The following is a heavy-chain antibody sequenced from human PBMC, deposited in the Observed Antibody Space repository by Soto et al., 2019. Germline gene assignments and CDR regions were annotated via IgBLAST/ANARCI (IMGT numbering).Heavy chain of an antibody. CDR1: GGSISSYY. V-gene: IGHV4-59*01. CDR3: ATYCSGGSCYFDY. J-gene: IGHJ4*02. Sequence: PSETLSLTCTVSGGSISSYYWSWIRQPPGKGLEWIGYIYYSGSTNYNPSLKSRVTISVDTSKNQFSLKLSSVTAADTAVYYCATYCSGGSCYFDYWGQGTLVTVS. D-gene: IGHD2-15*01. CDR2: IYYSGST.